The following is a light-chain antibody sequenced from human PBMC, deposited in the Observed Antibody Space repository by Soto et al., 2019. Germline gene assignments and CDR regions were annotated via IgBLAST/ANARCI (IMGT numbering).Light chain of an antibody. V-gene: IGLV2-14*01. CDR1: TSDVGGYNY. CDR2: GVS. J-gene: IGLJ3*02. Sequence: QSALTQPASVSGSPGQSITISCTGTTSDVGGYNYVSWYQQHPGKAPKLMIYGVSNRPSGVSNRFSGSKSGNTASLTISGLQSEDEAYYYSSSYTSSSTWVFGGGTKLTVL. CDR3: SSYTSSSTWV.